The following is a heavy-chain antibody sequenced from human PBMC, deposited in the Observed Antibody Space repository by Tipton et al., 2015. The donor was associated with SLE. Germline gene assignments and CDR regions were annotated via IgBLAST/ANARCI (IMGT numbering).Heavy chain of an antibody. V-gene: IGHV4-39*07. CDR2: IYYSGST. CDR3: ASYSSSYFDY. Sequence: TLSLTCTVSGGSISSGDYYWGWIRQPPGKGLEWIGSIYYSGSTYYNPSLKSRVTISVDTSKNQFSLKLSSVTAADTAVYYCASYSSSYFDYWGQGTLVTVSS. CDR1: GGSISSGDYY. D-gene: IGHD6-6*01. J-gene: IGHJ4*02.